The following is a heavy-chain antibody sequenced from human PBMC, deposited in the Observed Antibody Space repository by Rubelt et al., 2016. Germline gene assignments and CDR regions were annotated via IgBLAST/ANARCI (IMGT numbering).Heavy chain of an antibody. Sequence: QVQLVQSGAEVKKPGASVKVSCKASGYTFTSYYMHWVRQAPGQGLEWMGLITPSGGSPSYAQKFQGRGTMTRDTSTSTVYRELSSLRSEDTAVYYCARNHYSSSWYDATDTWGQGTMVTVSS. J-gene: IGHJ3*02. V-gene: IGHV1-46*01. D-gene: IGHD6-13*01. CDR2: ITPSGGSP. CDR1: GYTFTSYY. CDR3: ARNHYSSSWYDATDT.